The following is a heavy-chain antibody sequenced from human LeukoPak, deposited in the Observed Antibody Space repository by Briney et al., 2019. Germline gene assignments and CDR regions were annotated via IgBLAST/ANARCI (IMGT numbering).Heavy chain of an antibody. Sequence: SETLSLACIVSAGSTRGYYWSWIRQPPGKGLEWIGYIYYSGSTKYNPSLKSRVTISVDTSERQFSLKLSSVTAADTAAYYCARHMTVTYDAFDIWGQGTMVTVSS. CDR1: AGSTRGYY. CDR3: ARHMTVTYDAFDI. CDR2: IYYSGST. V-gene: IGHV4-59*08. D-gene: IGHD3-22*01. J-gene: IGHJ3*02.